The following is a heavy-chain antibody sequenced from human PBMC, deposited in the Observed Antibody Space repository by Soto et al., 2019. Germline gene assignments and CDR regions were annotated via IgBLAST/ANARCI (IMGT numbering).Heavy chain of an antibody. J-gene: IGHJ4*02. Sequence: ESGGGLVQPGGSLRLSCAASGFTFSSYAMSWVRQAPGKGLEWVSAISGSGGSTYYADSVKGRFTISRDNSKNTLYLQMNSLRAEDTAVYYCAKDMRAPYYDFWSGYPLDYWGQGTLVTVSS. V-gene: IGHV3-23*01. D-gene: IGHD3-3*01. CDR1: GFTFSSYA. CDR3: AKDMRAPYYDFWSGYPLDY. CDR2: ISGSGGST.